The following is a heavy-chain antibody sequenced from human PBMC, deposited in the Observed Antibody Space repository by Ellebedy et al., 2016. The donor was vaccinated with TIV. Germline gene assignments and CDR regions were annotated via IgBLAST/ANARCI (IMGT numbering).Heavy chain of an antibody. Sequence: GESLKISXAASGFTFSDYYMSWIRQAPGKGLEWVSYISSSSSYTNYADSVKGRFTISRDNAKNSLYLQMNSLRAEDTAVYYCARYITMVRGVNYWYFDLWGRGTLVTVSS. CDR1: GFTFSDYY. CDR2: ISSSSSYT. D-gene: IGHD3-10*01. V-gene: IGHV3-11*06. J-gene: IGHJ2*01. CDR3: ARYITMVRGVNYWYFDL.